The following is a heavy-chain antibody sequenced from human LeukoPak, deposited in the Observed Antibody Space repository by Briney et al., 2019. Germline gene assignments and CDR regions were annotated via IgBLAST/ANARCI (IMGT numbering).Heavy chain of an antibody. D-gene: IGHD3-10*01. CDR2: VNQDGTEK. J-gene: IGHJ4*02. CDR1: GFPFSSYA. Sequence: LGGSLRLSCAASGFPFSSYAMSWVRQAPGKGLEWVANVNQDGTEKYYVDSVKGRFNISRDNAKNSLYLHMNSLRAEDTAVYYCARSKAGGYWGQGTLVIVST. V-gene: IGHV3-7*01. CDR3: ARSKAGGY.